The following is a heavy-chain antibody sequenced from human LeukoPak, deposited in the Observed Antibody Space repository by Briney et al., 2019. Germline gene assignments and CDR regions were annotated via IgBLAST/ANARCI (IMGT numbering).Heavy chain of an antibody. CDR2: IYSGGST. Sequence: GGSLRLSCAASGFTVSSNYMSWVRQAPGKGLEWGSVIYSGGSTYYADSVKGRFTISRDNSKNTLDLQMNSLRAEDTAVYYCANLGPSSSWYLQLEVDPWGQGTLVTVSS. V-gene: IGHV3-53*01. CDR1: GFTVSSNY. J-gene: IGHJ5*02. CDR3: ANLGPSSSWYLQLEVDP. D-gene: IGHD6-13*01.